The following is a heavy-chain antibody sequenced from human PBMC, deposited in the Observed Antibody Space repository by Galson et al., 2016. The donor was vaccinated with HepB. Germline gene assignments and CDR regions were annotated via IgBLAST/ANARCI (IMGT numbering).Heavy chain of an antibody. CDR3: ARGNGDDKYYYFDY. Sequence: SVKVSCKASGYTFTAYGIIWVRQAPGQGLEWMGWISTYNGNTIYAQKLEGRVTMTTDTSTSTAYMEVRSLRSDDTAIYYCARGNGDDKYYYFDYWGQGTLVTVSS. D-gene: IGHD2-21*02. CDR2: ISTYNGNT. CDR1: GYTFTAYG. V-gene: IGHV1-18*01. J-gene: IGHJ4*02.